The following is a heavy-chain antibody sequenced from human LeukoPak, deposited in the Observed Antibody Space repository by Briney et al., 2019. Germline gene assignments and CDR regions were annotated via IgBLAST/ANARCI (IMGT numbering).Heavy chain of an antibody. CDR2: ISSSSSYI. CDR3: ARDRARPAWVGAITRNGMDV. Sequence: PGGSLRLSCAASGFTFSSYSMNWVRQAPGKGLEWVSSISSSSSYIYYADSVKGRFTISRDNAKNSLYLQMNSLRAEDTAVYYCARDRARPAWVGAITRNGMDVWGQGTTVTVSS. CDR1: GFTFSSYS. J-gene: IGHJ6*02. V-gene: IGHV3-21*01. D-gene: IGHD1-26*01.